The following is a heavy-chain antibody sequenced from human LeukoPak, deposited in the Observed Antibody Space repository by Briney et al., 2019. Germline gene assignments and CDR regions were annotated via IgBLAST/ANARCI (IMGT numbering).Heavy chain of an antibody. Sequence: SETLSLTCTVSGGSISSSSYYWSWIRQPPGKGLEWIGYIYYSGSTNYNPSLKSRVTISVDTSKNQFSLKLSSVTAADTAVYYCARVRKGFWSGYYTFFDYWGQGTLVTVSS. D-gene: IGHD3-3*01. CDR1: GGSISSSSYY. J-gene: IGHJ4*02. CDR3: ARVRKGFWSGYYTFFDY. V-gene: IGHV4-61*05. CDR2: IYYSGST.